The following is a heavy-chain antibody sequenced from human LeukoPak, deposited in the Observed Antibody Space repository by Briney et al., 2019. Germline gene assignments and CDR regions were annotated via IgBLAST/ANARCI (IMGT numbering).Heavy chain of an antibody. D-gene: IGHD2-2*01. V-gene: IGHV3-48*01. CDR3: ARDSGLVVPDPGDWFDP. CDR1: GFTFDDFG. J-gene: IGHJ5*02. CDR2: ISSSSSTI. Sequence: GESLRLSCVASGFTFDDFGMSWVRQTPGKGLEWVSYISSSSSTIYYADSVKGRFTISRDNAKNSLYLQMNSLRAEDTAVYYCARDSGLVVPDPGDWFDPWGQGTLVTVSS.